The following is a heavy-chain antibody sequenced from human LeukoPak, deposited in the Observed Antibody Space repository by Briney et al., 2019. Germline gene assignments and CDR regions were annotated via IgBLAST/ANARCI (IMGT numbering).Heavy chain of an antibody. CDR3: GRERVSAYDY. V-gene: IGHV3-7*01. Sequence: GGSLRLSCAASGFTFSSYAMSWVRQAPGKGPEWVASIKPDGNEQYYVDSVRGRFTISRDNSKDSLFLQMDSLRDEDTAVYYCGRERVSAYDYWGQGTLVTVSS. J-gene: IGHJ4*02. CDR1: GFTFSSYA. CDR2: IKPDGNEQ.